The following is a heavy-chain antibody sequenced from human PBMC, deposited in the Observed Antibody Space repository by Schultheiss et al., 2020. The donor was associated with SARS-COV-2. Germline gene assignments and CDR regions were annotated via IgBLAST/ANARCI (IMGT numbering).Heavy chain of an antibody. V-gene: IGHV4-61*02. D-gene: IGHD1-1*01. CDR2: IYTSGST. CDR3: ARQTGVFDY. Sequence: SETLSLTCTVSGGSISSGSYYWSWLRQPAGKGLEWIGRIYTSGSTNYNPSLKSRVTISVDTSKNQFSLKLSSVTAADTAVYYCARQTGVFDYWGQGTLVTVSS. CDR1: GGSISSGSYY. J-gene: IGHJ4*02.